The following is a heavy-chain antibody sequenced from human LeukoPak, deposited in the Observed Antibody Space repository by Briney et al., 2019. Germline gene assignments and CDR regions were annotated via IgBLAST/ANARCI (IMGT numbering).Heavy chain of an antibody. CDR2: IIPIFGTA. CDR3: ARDFPPSRP. J-gene: IGHJ5*02. Sequence: SGKGSCQGSGGTLSSYAISWGGPGPGQGVEWMGGIIPIFGTANYAQKFQGRVTITADESTSTAYMELSSLRSEDTAVYYCARDFPPSRPWGQGTLVTVSS. CDR1: GGTLSSYA. V-gene: IGHV1-69*13.